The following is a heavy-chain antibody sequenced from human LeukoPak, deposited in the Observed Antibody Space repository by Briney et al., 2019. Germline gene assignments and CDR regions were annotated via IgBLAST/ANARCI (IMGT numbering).Heavy chain of an antibody. J-gene: IGHJ3*02. CDR3: ARSWTVGEGAFDI. V-gene: IGHV4-39*01. CDR2: IYYSGNT. Sequence: SETLSLTCIVSGGSISVTNYYWGWIRQPPGKGLEWIGSIYYSGNTYYNSHLRSRLTMSVDTFKKQFSLKLTSVTAADTALYYCARSWTVGEGAFDIWGQGSMVIVSS. D-gene: IGHD1-26*01. CDR1: GGSISVTNYY.